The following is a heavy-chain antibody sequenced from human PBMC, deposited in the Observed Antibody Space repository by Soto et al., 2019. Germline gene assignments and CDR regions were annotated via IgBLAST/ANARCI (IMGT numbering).Heavy chain of an antibody. J-gene: IGHJ4*02. V-gene: IGHV3-30-3*01. CDR1: GFTFSSYA. Sequence: LRLSCAASGFTFSSYAMHWVRQAPGKGLEWVAVISYDGSNKYYADSVKGRFTISRDNSKNTLYLQMNSLRAEDTAVYYCAREEQLDYWGQGTLVTVSS. CDR3: AREEQLDY. CDR2: ISYDGSNK. D-gene: IGHD6-6*01.